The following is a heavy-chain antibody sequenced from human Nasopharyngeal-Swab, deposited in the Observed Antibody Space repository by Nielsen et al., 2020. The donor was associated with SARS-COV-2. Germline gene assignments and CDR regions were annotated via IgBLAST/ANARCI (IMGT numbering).Heavy chain of an antibody. CDR1: GGSITSTSHY. CDR2: VSYRGST. D-gene: IGHD5-12*01. Sequence: SETLSLTCTVSGGSITSTSHYWGWIRQPPGKGLEWIGCVSYRGSTYHNPSLKRRVTVSVDTSKNQFSLKLTSLTAADTAVYYCAGDGAYSGYDWTYWGQGTLVTVSS. J-gene: IGHJ4*02. CDR3: AGDGAYSGYDWTY. V-gene: IGHV4-39*07.